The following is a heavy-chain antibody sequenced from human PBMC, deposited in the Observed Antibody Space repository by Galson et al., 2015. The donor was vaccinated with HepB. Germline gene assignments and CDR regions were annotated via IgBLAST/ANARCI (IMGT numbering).Heavy chain of an antibody. CDR3: ARQASRNMMSDY. V-gene: IGHV4-39*01. CDR1: GGSISSSSYY. D-gene: IGHD6-13*01. J-gene: IGHJ4*02. CDR2: IYYSGST. Sequence: SETLSLTCTVSGGSISSSSYYWGWIRQPPGKGLEWIGSIYYSGSTYYNPSLKSRGTISVDTSKSQFSLKLTSVTAADTAVYYCARQASRNMMSDYWGQGTLVTVSS.